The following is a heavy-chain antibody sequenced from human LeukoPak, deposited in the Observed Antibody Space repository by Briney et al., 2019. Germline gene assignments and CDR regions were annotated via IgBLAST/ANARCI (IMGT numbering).Heavy chain of an antibody. CDR3: ARPDEDRGYSYGYNY. Sequence: ASVKVSCKASGGTFSSYAISWVRQAPGQGLEWMGGIIPIFGTANYAQKFQGRVTITADESTSTAYMELSSLRSEDTAVYYCARPDEDRGYSYGYNYRGQGTLVTVSS. CDR1: GGTFSSYA. CDR2: IIPIFGTA. J-gene: IGHJ4*02. D-gene: IGHD5-18*01. V-gene: IGHV1-69*13.